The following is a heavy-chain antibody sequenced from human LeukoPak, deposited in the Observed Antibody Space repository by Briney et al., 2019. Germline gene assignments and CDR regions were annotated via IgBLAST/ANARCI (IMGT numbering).Heavy chain of an antibody. CDR3: ARVGVQQLGLGNFDY. D-gene: IGHD6-13*01. Sequence: PGRSLRLSSTVSAFTFSDYGMHWVRQAPGKGLEWVAFISDEGHIEFYADSVKGRFTISRDNAKNSLYLQMNSLRAEDTAVYYCARVGVQQLGLGNFDYWGQGTLVTVSS. CDR2: ISDEGHIE. CDR1: AFTFSDYG. V-gene: IGHV3-30*03. J-gene: IGHJ4*02.